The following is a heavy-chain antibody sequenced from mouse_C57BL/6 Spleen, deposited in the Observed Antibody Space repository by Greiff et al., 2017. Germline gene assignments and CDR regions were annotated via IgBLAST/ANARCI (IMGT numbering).Heavy chain of an antibody. V-gene: IGHV5-16*01. J-gene: IGHJ4*01. CDR1: GFTFSDYY. CDR3: ARHGSSLDY. CDR2: INYDGSST. D-gene: IGHD1-1*01. Sequence: EVQLVESEGGLVQPGSSMKLSCTASGFTFSDYYMAWVRQVPEKGLEWVANINYDGSSTYYLDSLKSRFIISRDNAKNILYLQMSSLKSEDTATYYCARHGSSLDYWGQGTSVTVSS.